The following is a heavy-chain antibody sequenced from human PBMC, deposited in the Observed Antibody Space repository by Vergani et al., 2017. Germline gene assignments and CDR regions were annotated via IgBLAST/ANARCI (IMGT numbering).Heavy chain of an antibody. CDR3: AREDSSSWSNYYYYYMDV. D-gene: IGHD6-13*01. J-gene: IGHJ6*03. V-gene: IGHV1-69*08. CDR2: IIPILGIA. Sequence: QVQLVQSGAEVKKPGSSVKVSCKASGGTFSSYTISWVRQAPGQGLEWMGRIIPILGIANYAQKFQGRVTITADKSTSTAYMELSSLRSDDTAVYYCAREDSSSWSNYYYYYMDVWGKGTTVTVSS. CDR1: GGTFSSYT.